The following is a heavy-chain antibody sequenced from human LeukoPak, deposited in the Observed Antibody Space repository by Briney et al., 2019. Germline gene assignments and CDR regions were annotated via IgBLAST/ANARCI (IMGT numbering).Heavy chain of an antibody. Sequence: GGSLRLSCAASGFTFSSYAMSWVRQAPGKGLEWVSAISGSGDITYYADSVKGRFTISRDNAKNSLYLQMNSLRAEDTAVYYCARDENYYGSGSYYRYYNWFDPWGQGTLVTVSS. D-gene: IGHD3-10*01. CDR2: ISGSGDIT. CDR3: ARDENYYGSGSYYRYYNWFDP. J-gene: IGHJ5*02. CDR1: GFTFSSYA. V-gene: IGHV3-23*01.